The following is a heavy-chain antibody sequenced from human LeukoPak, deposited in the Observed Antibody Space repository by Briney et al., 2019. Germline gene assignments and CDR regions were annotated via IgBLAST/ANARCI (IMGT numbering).Heavy chain of an antibody. CDR1: GYTLTELS. CDR2: FDPEDGET. CDR3: ATDLVGRGYTAIAFDY. J-gene: IGHJ4*02. V-gene: IGHV1-24*01. Sequence: ASVKVSCKVSGYTLTELSMHWVRQAPGKGLEWMGGFDPEDGETIYAQKFQGRVTMTEDTSTDTAYMELSSLRSEDTAVYYCATDLVGRGYTAIAFDYWGQGTLVTVSS. D-gene: IGHD5-18*01.